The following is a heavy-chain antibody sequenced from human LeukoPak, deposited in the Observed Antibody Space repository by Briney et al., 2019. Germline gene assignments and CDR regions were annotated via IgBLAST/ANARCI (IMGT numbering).Heavy chain of an antibody. CDR2: IIPILGIA. J-gene: IGHJ4*02. Sequence: ASVKVSCKASGDTFSSYAISWVRQAPGQGLEWMGRIIPILGIANYAQKFQGRVTITADKSTSTAYMELSSLRSEDTAVYYCARTGTYGSGSYSDYWGQGTLVTVSS. V-gene: IGHV1-69*04. CDR3: ARTGTYGSGSYSDY. D-gene: IGHD3-10*01. CDR1: GDTFSSYA.